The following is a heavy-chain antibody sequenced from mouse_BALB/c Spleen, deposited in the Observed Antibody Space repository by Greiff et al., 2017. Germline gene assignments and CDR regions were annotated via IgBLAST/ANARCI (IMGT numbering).Heavy chain of an antibody. CDR3: ARADDLYAMDY. Sequence: EVKVVESGPELVKPGASVKISCKASGYTFTDYNMHWVKQSHGKSLEWIGYIYPYNGGTGYNQKFKSKATLTVDNSSSTAYMELRSLTSEDSAVYYCARADDLYAMDYWGQGTSVTVSS. CDR2: IYPYNGGT. CDR1: GYTFTDYN. J-gene: IGHJ4*01. V-gene: IGHV1S29*02. D-gene: IGHD2-3*01.